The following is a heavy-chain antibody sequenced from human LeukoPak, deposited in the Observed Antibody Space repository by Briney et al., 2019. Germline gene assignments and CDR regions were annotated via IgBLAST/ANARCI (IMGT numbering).Heavy chain of an antibody. CDR3: ARGDTAMVARSYYFDY. J-gene: IGHJ4*02. Sequence: ASVKVSCKASGYTFTSYAMHWVRQAPGQRLEWMGWINAGNGNTKYSQKFQGRVTITRDTSASTVYMELSSLRSEDTAVYYCARGDTAMVARSYYFDYWGQGTLVTASS. CDR1: GYTFTSYA. CDR2: INAGNGNT. V-gene: IGHV1-3*01. D-gene: IGHD5-18*01.